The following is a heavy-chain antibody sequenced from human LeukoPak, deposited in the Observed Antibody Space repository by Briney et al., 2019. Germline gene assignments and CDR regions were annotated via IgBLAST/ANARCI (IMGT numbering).Heavy chain of an antibody. CDR2: IRYDGSNK. CDR3: AKDTSVRGVIIFPHDH. Sequence: GGSLRLSCAASGFTFSSYGMHWVRQAPGKGLEWVAFIRYDGSNKYYANSVKGRFTISRDNSKNTLYLQMNSLRAEDTAVYYCAKDTSVRGVIIFPHDHWGQGTLVTVS. J-gene: IGHJ4*02. D-gene: IGHD3-10*01. CDR1: GFTFSSYG. V-gene: IGHV3-30*02.